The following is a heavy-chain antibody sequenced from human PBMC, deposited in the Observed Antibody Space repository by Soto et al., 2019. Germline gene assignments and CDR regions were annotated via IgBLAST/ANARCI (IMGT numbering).Heavy chain of an antibody. J-gene: IGHJ6*03. V-gene: IGHV3-48*01. CDR1: GFTFSSYS. D-gene: IGHD1-7*01. CDR2: ISSSSSTI. CDR3: ARVEEDNWNYGPVPNYYMDV. Sequence: GGSLRLSCAASGFTFSSYSMNWVRQAPGKGLEWVSYISSSSSTIYYADSVKGRFTISRDNAKNSLYLQMNSLRAEDTAVYYCARVEEDNWNYGPVPNYYMDVWGKGTTVTVSS.